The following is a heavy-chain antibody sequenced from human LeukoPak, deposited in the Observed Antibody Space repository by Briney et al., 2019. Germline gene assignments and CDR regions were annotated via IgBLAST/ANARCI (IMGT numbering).Heavy chain of an antibody. CDR1: GSTFSNYP. CDR3: AKGLGGYYFDY. Sequence: GGSLRLSCAASGSTFSNYPMDWVRQAPGKGLEWVAVISYDGSNKYYADSVKGRFTISRDNSKNTLYLQMNSLRAEDTAVYYCAKGLGGYYFDYWGQGTLVTVSS. D-gene: IGHD3-16*01. CDR2: ISYDGSNK. V-gene: IGHV3-30*04. J-gene: IGHJ4*02.